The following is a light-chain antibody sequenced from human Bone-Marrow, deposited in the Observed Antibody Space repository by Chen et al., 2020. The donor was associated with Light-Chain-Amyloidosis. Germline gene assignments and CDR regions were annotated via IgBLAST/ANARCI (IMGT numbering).Light chain of an antibody. CDR2: DDS. J-gene: IGLJ3*02. V-gene: IGLV3-21*02. CDR1: NIGSTS. Sequence: SYVLTQPSSVSVAPGQTATIACGGNNIGSTSVHWYQQTPGQAPLLVVYDDSDRPSGIPERLSGSNSGNTATLTISGVEAGDEADYYCQVWERSSDRPVFGGGTKLTVL. CDR3: QVWERSSDRPV.